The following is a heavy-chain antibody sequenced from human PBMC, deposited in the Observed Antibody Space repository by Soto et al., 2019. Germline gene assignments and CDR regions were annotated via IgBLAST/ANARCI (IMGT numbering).Heavy chain of an antibody. J-gene: IGHJ6*02. CDR1: GFTSSIYA. D-gene: IGHD2-2*01. V-gene: IGHV3-23*01. CDR2: ISGSGSGSST. CDR3: AKGRVSNLYDGMDG. Sequence: GGSLRLSCAASGFTSSIYAMSWVRQAPGKGLEWVSAISGSGSGSSTYYADSVKGRFAISRDNSKNTLYLQMNSLRAEDTAVYYCAKGRVSNLYDGMDGWGQGTTVTVSS.